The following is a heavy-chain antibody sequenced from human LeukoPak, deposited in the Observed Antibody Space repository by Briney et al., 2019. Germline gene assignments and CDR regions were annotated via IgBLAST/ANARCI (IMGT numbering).Heavy chain of an antibody. CDR2: IYYSGST. Sequence: SETLSLTCTVSGGSISSSSCYWGWIRQPPGKGLEWIGSIYYSGSTYYNPSLKSRVTISVDRSKNQFSLKLSSVTAADTAVYYCARGDIVVVPAAKAWFDPWGQGTLVTVSS. J-gene: IGHJ5*02. CDR1: GGSISSSSCY. CDR3: ARGDIVVVPAAKAWFDP. D-gene: IGHD2-2*01. V-gene: IGHV4-39*07.